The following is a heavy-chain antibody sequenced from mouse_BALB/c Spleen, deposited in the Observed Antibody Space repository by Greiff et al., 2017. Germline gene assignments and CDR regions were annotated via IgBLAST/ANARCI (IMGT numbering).Heavy chain of an antibody. Sequence: EVKLVESGGGLVQPGGSRKLSCAASGFTFSDYGMAWVRQAPGKGPEWVAFISNLAYSNYYADTVTGRFTISRENAKNTLYLEMSSLRSEDTAMYYCARVYYYGSSAWFAYWGQGTLVTVSA. J-gene: IGHJ3*01. CDR2: ISNLAYSN. CDR1: GFTFSDYG. CDR3: ARVYYYGSSAWFAY. V-gene: IGHV5-15*02. D-gene: IGHD1-1*01.